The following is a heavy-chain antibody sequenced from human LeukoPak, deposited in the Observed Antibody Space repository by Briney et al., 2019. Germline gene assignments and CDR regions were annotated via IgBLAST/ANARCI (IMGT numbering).Heavy chain of an antibody. D-gene: IGHD6-19*01. Sequence: GGSLRLSSAASGFTFSDSSMNWVRQAPGKGLEWRSYISSRSSAIYYADSVKGRFTVSRDNARNSLYLQMNSLRAEDTAVYYCAIDPPYRSGWYLNIPYYFHHWGQGTLVSVSS. CDR3: AIDPPYRSGWYLNIPYYFHH. CDR2: ISSRSSAI. J-gene: IGHJ4*02. V-gene: IGHV3-48*04. CDR1: GFTFSDSS.